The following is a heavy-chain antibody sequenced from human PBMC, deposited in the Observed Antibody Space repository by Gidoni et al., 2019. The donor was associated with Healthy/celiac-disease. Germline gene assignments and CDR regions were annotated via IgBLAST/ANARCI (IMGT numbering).Heavy chain of an antibody. Sequence: QLQLQESGPGLVKPSETLSLTCTVSGGSISSSSYYWGWIRQPPGKGLEWIGSIYYSGSTYYNPSLKSRVTISVDTSKNQFSLKLSSVTAADTAVYYCARFPRYSSSLLFAFDIWGQGTMVTVSS. CDR3: ARFPRYSSSLLFAFDI. J-gene: IGHJ3*02. D-gene: IGHD6-6*01. CDR1: GGSISSSSYY. V-gene: IGHV4-39*01. CDR2: IYYSGST.